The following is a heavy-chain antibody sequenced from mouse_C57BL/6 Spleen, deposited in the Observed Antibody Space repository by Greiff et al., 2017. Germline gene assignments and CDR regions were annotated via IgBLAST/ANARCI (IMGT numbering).Heavy chain of an antibody. Sequence: VQLQQSGAELVRPGASVKLSCTASGFNIKDDYMHWVKQRPEQGLEWIGWIDPETGDTEYASKFQGKATITADTSSNTAYLQLSSLTSEDTAVDYCTTIWLRRGGFFDYWGQGTTLTVSS. V-gene: IGHV14-4*01. CDR2: IDPETGDT. CDR3: TTIWLRRGGFFDY. J-gene: IGHJ2*01. D-gene: IGHD2-2*01. CDR1: GFNIKDDY.